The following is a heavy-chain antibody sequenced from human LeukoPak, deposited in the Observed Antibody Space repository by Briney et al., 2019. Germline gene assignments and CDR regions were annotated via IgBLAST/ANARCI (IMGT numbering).Heavy chain of an antibody. CDR2: ISGSGGST. Sequence: GGSLRLSCAASGFTFSSYAMSWVRQAPGKGLEWVSAISGSGGSTYYADSVKGRFTISRDNSKNTLYLQMNSLRAEDTAVYYCAKHTATYGSGGRQAFDIWGQGTMVTVSS. V-gene: IGHV3-23*01. J-gene: IGHJ3*02. D-gene: IGHD3-10*01. CDR1: GFTFSSYA. CDR3: AKHTATYGSGGRQAFDI.